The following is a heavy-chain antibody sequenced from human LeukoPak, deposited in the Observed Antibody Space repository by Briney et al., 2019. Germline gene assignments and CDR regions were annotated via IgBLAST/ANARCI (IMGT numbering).Heavy chain of an antibody. J-gene: IGHJ3*02. CDR2: IYSGGST. V-gene: IGHV3-66*02. CDR1: RFIVSSNH. D-gene: IGHD3-10*01. Sequence: PGGSLRLSCAVSRFIVSSNHMSWVRQAPGKGLEWVSVIYSGGSTYYADSVKGRFTISRDNSKNTLYLQMNSLRAEDTAVYYCARDSRGHDAFDIWGQGTMVTVSS. CDR3: ARDSRGHDAFDI.